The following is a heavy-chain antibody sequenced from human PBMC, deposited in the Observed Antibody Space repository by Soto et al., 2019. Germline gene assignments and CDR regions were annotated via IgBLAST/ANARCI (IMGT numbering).Heavy chain of an antibody. CDR2: ISGTSSYI. V-gene: IGHV3-21*01. Sequence: EVQLVESGGGLVKPGGSLRLSCAASGFTLSDYSMNWVRQAPGKGLEWVSSISGTSSYIYYADSVKGRFTISRDNAKNSLFLQMDSLRAEDTAVYYCARDDYDFWSGPGHWGQGTLVTXSS. CDR1: GFTLSDYS. J-gene: IGHJ4*02. CDR3: ARDDYDFWSGPGH. D-gene: IGHD3-3*01.